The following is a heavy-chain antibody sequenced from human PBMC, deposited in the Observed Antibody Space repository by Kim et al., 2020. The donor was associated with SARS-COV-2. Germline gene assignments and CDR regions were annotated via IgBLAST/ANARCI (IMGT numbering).Heavy chain of an antibody. CDR3: ATTNGVWISSGPHDAFDI. V-gene: IGHV3-33*08. Sequence: GGSLRLSCAASGFTFSSYGMHWVRQAPGKGLEWVAVIWYDGSNKYYADSVKGRFTISRDNSKNTLYLQMNSLRAEDTAVYYCATTNGVWISSGPHDAFDIWGQGTMVTVSS. CDR2: IWYDGSNK. J-gene: IGHJ3*02. D-gene: IGHD6-19*01. CDR1: GFTFSSYG.